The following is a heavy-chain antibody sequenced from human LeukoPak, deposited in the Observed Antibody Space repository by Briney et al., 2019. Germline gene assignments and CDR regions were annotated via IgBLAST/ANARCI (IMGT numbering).Heavy chain of an antibody. CDR2: IIPIFGTA. Sequence: SVKVSCKASGGTFSSYAISWVRQAPGQGLEWMGGIIPIFGTANYAQKFQGRVTITTDESTSTAYMQLSSLRSEDTAVYYCAREFISGYDRGAYFDYWGQGTLVTVSS. D-gene: IGHD5-12*01. CDR3: AREFISGYDRGAYFDY. CDR1: GGTFSSYA. J-gene: IGHJ4*02. V-gene: IGHV1-69*05.